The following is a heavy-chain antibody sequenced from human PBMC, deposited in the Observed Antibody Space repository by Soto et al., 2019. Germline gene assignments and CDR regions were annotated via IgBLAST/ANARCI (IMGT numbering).Heavy chain of an antibody. CDR1: GYTFSDYY. V-gene: IGHV3-11*01. J-gene: IGHJ4*02. D-gene: IGHD3-22*01. CDR3: ARDLGYYDSSGYFDY. CDR2: ISSSDSII. Sequence: GGSLRLSCAASGYTFSDYYMSWIRRAPGKGLEWVSYISSSDSIIYYSDSVKGRFIISRDNAKNSLYLQMNSLRAEDTAVYYCARDLGYYDSSGYFDYWGQGTLVTVSS.